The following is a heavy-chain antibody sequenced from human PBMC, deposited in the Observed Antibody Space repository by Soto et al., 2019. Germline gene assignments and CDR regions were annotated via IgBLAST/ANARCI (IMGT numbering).Heavy chain of an antibody. CDR2: ISYDAKSK. CDR1: GFTFNTYG. D-gene: IGHD2-8*02. Sequence: PGWSLRLSCAASGFTFNTYGMHWVRQAPGKGLEWVAVISYDAKSKLYVDSVRGRFTISRDNSKNTLFLQMDSLRPEDTALYYCARGLLAAGPFASWGQGTLVTVSS. J-gene: IGHJ4*02. V-gene: IGHV3-30*03. CDR3: ARGLLAAGPFAS.